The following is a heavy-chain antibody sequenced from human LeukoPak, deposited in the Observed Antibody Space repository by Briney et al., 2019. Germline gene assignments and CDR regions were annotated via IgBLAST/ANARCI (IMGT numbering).Heavy chain of an antibody. D-gene: IGHD3-3*01. CDR3: ARALRFLDY. CDR2: IYHSGST. J-gene: IGHJ4*02. CDR1: GDSISTSNSY. Sequence: SETLSLTCTVSGDSISTSNSYWGWIRQPPGKGLEWIGSIYHSGSTYYNPSLKSRVTISVDTSKNQFSLKLSSVTAADTAVYYCARALRFLDYWGQGTLVTVSS. V-gene: IGHV4-39*07.